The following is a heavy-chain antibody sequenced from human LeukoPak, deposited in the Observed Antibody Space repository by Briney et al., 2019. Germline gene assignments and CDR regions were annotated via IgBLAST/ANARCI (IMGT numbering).Heavy chain of an antibody. V-gene: IGHV3-23*01. D-gene: IGHD3-22*01. CDR3: EMSYYYNSSHTADY. CDR1: GFTFSTYS. Sequence: PGGSLRLSCAASGFTFSTYSMRWVRQAPGKGLEWVSTISSSGSGIYYADSVKGRFTISRDNSKNTLYLQMNSLRAEDTAVYYCEMSYYYNSSHTADYWGQGTLVTVSS. CDR2: ISSSGSGI. J-gene: IGHJ4*02.